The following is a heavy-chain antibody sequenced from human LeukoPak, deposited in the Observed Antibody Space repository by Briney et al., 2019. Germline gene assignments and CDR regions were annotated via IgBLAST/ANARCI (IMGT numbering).Heavy chain of an antibody. V-gene: IGHV4-30-2*01. CDR1: GGSISSGGYY. D-gene: IGHD2-15*01. J-gene: IGHJ4*02. CDR3: ARAARFHFTQYCSGGSCYSPYFDY. CDR2: IYHSGST. Sequence: PSETLSLTCTVSGGSISSGGYYWSWIRQPPGKGLEWIGYIYHSGSTYYNPSLKSRVTISVDRSKNQFSLKLSSVTAADTAVYYCARAARFHFTQYCSGGSCYSPYFDYWGQGTLVTVSS.